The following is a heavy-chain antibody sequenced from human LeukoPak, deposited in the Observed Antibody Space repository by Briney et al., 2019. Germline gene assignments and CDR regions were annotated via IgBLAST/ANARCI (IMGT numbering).Heavy chain of an antibody. D-gene: IGHD3-3*01. V-gene: IGHV4-4*07. J-gene: IGHJ6*03. Sequence: SETLSLTCTVSGGSISSYYWSWIRQPAGKGLELIGRIYTSGSTSYNPSLKSRVTMSLDTSKNQFSLKMSSVTAADTAVYYCASGPDFWSGYSYYYYMDVWGTGTTVTVSS. CDR3: ASGPDFWSGYSYYYYMDV. CDR2: IYTSGST. CDR1: GGSISSYY.